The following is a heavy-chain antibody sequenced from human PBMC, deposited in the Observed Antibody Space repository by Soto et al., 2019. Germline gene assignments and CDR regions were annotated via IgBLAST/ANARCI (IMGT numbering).Heavy chain of an antibody. CDR1: GDSISSSKW. V-gene: IGHV4-4*02. Sequence: SETLFVTCAVAGDSISSSKWWNWVRQPPGKGLEWIGEIYHTGPTKYNPSVKSRATISVDKSKNHFSLSLTSVTAADTAVYYCGRDGRGVQWELSDWGPGTLVTVSS. CDR2: IYHTGPT. J-gene: IGHJ4*02. CDR3: GRDGRGVQWELSD. D-gene: IGHD1-26*01.